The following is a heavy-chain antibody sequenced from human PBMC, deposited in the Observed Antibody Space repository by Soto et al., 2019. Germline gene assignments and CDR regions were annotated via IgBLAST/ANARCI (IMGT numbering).Heavy chain of an antibody. Sequence: ASVKVSCKASGYTFTSYGISWVRQAPGQGLEWMGWISAYNGNTNYAQKLQGRVTMTTDTSTSTAYMELRSLRSEDTAVYYCVRESYSSSDNWFDSWGQETLVTVSS. CDR3: VRESYSSSDNWFDS. CDR1: GYTFTSYG. V-gene: IGHV1-18*01. J-gene: IGHJ5*01. CDR2: ISAYNGNT. D-gene: IGHD6-13*01.